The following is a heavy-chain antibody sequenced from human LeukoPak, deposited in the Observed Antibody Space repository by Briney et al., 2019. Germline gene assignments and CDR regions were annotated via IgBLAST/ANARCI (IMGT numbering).Heavy chain of an antibody. Sequence: ASVKVSCKASGYTFTSYGISWVRQAPGQGLEWMGWISAYNGNTNYAQKLQGRVTMTTDTSTSTAYMELRSLRSDDTAVYYCARDPPMVRDYIDYFDYWCQGTLVTVSS. V-gene: IGHV1-18*01. D-gene: IGHD3-10*01. CDR1: GYTFTSYG. CDR3: ARDPPMVRDYIDYFDY. J-gene: IGHJ4*02. CDR2: ISAYNGNT.